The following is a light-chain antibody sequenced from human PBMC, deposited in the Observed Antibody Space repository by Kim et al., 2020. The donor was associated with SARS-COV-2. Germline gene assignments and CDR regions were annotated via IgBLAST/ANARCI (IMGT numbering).Light chain of an antibody. J-gene: IGLJ2*01. V-gene: IGLV1-51*01. CDR3: GTWDSSLSAGV. CDR2: DNN. Sequence: GQKVTISCSGSISNIVNNYVSWYQQLPGTAPILLIYDNNKRPSGIPDRFSGSKSGTSASLGITGLQTGDEADYYCGTWDSSLSAGVFGGGTQLTVL. CDR1: ISNIVNNY.